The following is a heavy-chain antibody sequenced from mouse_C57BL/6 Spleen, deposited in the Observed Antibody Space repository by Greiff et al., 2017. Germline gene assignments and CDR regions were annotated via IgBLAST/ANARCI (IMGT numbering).Heavy chain of an antibody. CDR1: GFNIKDYY. J-gene: IGHJ3*01. V-gene: IGHV14-1*01. CDR3: TTGGYDCSSRGFAY. CDR2: IDPEDGDT. Sequence: EVQLQQSGAELVRPGASVKLSCTASGFNIKDYYMHWVKQRPEQGLEWIGRIDPEDGDTEYAPKFQGKATMTADTPSNTAYLQLSSLTSEDTAVYYCTTGGYDCSSRGFAYWGQGTLVTVSA. D-gene: IGHD1-1*01.